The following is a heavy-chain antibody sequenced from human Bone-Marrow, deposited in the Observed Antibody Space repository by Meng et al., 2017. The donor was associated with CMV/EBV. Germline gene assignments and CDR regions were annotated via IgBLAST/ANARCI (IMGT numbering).Heavy chain of an antibody. J-gene: IGHJ5*01. CDR1: GFTVSSNY. V-gene: IGHV3-48*03. CDR2: ISNNGYVV. CDR3: ARARGRSNWFDS. Sequence: GESLKISCTVSGFTVSSNYMNWVRRAPGKGLEWVAYISNNGYVVYYADSVRGRFTISRDNAKNSLFLQMTNLRAEDTALYSCARARGRSNWFDSWGPGTLVTVSS. D-gene: IGHD3-16*01.